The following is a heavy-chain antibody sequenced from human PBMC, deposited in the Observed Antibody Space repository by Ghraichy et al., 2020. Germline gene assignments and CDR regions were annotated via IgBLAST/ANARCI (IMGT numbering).Heavy chain of an antibody. CDR3: ARSDTTMVTFDY. D-gene: IGHD5-18*01. J-gene: IGHJ4*02. V-gene: IGHV3-53*01. Sequence: GGSLRLSCAASGFTVSSYYMSWVRQAQEKGLEWVSTIYSGGNTYYADSVKGRFTISRDNSRNTLYLQMNSLRAEDTAVYYCARSDTTMVTFDYWGQGTLVTVSS. CDR2: IYSGGNT. CDR1: GFTVSSYY.